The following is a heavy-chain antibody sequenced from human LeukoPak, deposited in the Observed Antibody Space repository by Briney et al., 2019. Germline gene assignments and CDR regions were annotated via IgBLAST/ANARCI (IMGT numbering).Heavy chain of an antibody. CDR1: GYTFTGYY. Sequence: GASVKVSCKASGYTFTGYYMHWVRQAPGQGLEWMGGIIPIFGTANYAQKFQGRVTITADESTSTAYMELSSLRSEDTAVYYCAGNPPGGYCSGGSCLLGNYYFDYWGQGTLVTVSS. CDR3: AGNPPGGYCSGGSCLLGNYYFDY. D-gene: IGHD2-15*01. J-gene: IGHJ4*02. V-gene: IGHV1-69*13. CDR2: IIPIFGTA.